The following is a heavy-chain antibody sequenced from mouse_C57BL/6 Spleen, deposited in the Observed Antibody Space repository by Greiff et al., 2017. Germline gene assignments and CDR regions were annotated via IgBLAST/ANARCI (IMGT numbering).Heavy chain of an antibody. D-gene: IGHD1-1*01. CDR3: TRDLGTTVVAPLFDY. CDR2: ISSGGDYI. CDR1: GFTFSSYA. J-gene: IGHJ2*01. Sequence: VESGEGLVKPGGSLKLSCAASGFTFSSYAMSWVRQTPEKRLEWVAYISSGGDYIYYADTVKGRFTISRDNARNTLYLQMSSLKSEDTAMYYCTRDLGTTVVAPLFDYWGQGTTLTVSS. V-gene: IGHV5-9-1*02.